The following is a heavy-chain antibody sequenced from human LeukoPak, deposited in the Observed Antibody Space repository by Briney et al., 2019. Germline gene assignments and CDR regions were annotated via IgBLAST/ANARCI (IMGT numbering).Heavy chain of an antibody. CDR1: GFSFSSYW. Sequence: GGSLRLSCAASGFSFSSYWMSWVRQAPGKGLEWVANAKPDESEKYYVDSVKGRFTISRDNAKNSLYLQMNSLRADDTAVYYCARARGCSGGSCYSLDYWGQGTLVTVSS. V-gene: IGHV3-7*05. CDR2: AKPDESEK. D-gene: IGHD2-15*01. J-gene: IGHJ4*02. CDR3: ARARGCSGGSCYSLDY.